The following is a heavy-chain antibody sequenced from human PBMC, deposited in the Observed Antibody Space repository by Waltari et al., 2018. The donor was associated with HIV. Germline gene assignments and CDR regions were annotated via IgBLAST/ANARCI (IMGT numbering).Heavy chain of an antibody. D-gene: IGHD3-10*01. V-gene: IGHV4-34*01. CDR1: GGSFGGYY. J-gene: IGHJ4*02. CDR3: ARTYYYGSGSSHDY. Sequence: QVQLQQWGAGLLKPSATLSLTCAVYGGSFGGYYSSWLRQPPGKGLEWIGEINHSGSTNYNPSLKSRVTISVDTSKNQFSLKLSSVTAADTAVYYCARTYYYGSGSSHDYWGQGTLVTVSS. CDR2: INHSGST.